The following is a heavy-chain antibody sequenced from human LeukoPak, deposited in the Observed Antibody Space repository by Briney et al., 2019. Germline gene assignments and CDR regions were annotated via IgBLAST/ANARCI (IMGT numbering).Heavy chain of an antibody. D-gene: IGHD3-9*01. CDR1: GFTFSDYY. V-gene: IGHV3-11*01. J-gene: IGHJ4*02. CDR2: ISSSGSTI. Sequence: PGGSLRLSCAASGFTFSDYYMSWIRQAPGKGLEWVSYISSSGSTIYYADSVKGRFTISRDNAKNSLYLQMNSLRAEDTAVYYCARDRALYDILTGYFFDYWGQGTLVTVSS. CDR3: ARDRALYDILTGYFFDY.